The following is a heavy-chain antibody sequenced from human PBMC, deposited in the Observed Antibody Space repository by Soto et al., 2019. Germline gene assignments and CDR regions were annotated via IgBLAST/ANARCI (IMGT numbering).Heavy chain of an antibody. CDR3: ARAYSVGYYAY. Sequence: SETLSLTCTVSGGSISSGGYYWSWIRQHPGKGLEWIGYIYYSGSTYYNPSLKSRVTISVDTSKNQFSLKLSSVTAADTAVYYWARAYSVGYYAYWGQGTLVPVSP. J-gene: IGHJ4*02. V-gene: IGHV4-31*03. CDR1: GGSISSGGYY. D-gene: IGHD6-19*01. CDR2: IYYSGST.